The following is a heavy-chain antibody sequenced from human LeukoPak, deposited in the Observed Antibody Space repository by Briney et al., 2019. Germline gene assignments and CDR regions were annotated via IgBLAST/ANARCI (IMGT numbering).Heavy chain of an antibody. CDR3: ARAPRHTNSWYYFDY. J-gene: IGHJ4*02. D-gene: IGHD2-2*01. CDR2: IYYSGDT. V-gene: IGHV4-31*02. CDR1: GGSISSGHYY. Sequence: SEPLSLTCTVSGGSISSGHYYWSWIRQHPGKGLEWIGYIYYSGDTYYNPSLKSRVTISMDTSGNQFSLKLSSVTAADTAVYYCARAPRHTNSWYYFDYWGQGTLVSVSS.